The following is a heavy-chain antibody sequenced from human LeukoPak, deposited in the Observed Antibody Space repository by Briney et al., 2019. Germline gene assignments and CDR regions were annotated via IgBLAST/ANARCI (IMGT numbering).Heavy chain of an antibody. CDR1: GYTFTGYY. Sequence: GASVKVSCKASGYTFTGYYMHWVRQAPGQGLEWMGWINPNSGGTNYAQKFQGRVTMTRDTSISTAYMELSRLGSDDTAAYYCVREGYYDFWSGYSRPPSYWGQGTLVTVSS. J-gene: IGHJ4*02. D-gene: IGHD3-3*01. V-gene: IGHV1-2*02. CDR2: INPNSGGT. CDR3: VREGYYDFWSGYSRPPSY.